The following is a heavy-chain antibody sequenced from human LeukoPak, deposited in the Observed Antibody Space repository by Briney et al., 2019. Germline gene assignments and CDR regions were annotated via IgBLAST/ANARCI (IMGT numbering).Heavy chain of an antibody. Sequence: GASLKISCKGSGYSFTSYWIGWVRQMPGKGLEWMGIIYPGDSDTRYSPSFQGQVTISADKSISTAYLQWSSLKASDTAMYYCARGLDYYGSGSYYSRSYYYYYMDVWGKGTTVTVSS. V-gene: IGHV5-51*01. CDR2: IYPGDSDT. J-gene: IGHJ6*03. CDR3: ARGLDYYGSGSYYSRSYYYYYMDV. D-gene: IGHD3-10*01. CDR1: GYSFTSYW.